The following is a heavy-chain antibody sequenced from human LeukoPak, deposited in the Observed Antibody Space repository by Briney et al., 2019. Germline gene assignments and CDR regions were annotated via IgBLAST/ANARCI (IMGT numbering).Heavy chain of an antibody. J-gene: IGHJ4*02. CDR1: GLAFSSFG. V-gene: IGHV3-30*02. CDR2: VDIGGRQT. D-gene: IGHD2-15*01. Sequence: SGGSLRLSCGASGLAFSSFGMHWVRQAPGKGLEWVAFVDIGGRQTYYIDSVKGRFTISRDNSKNTVFLQMNSLRVEDTAVHYCVAHQGFCYGDRCGPYWGQGTLVTVSS. CDR3: VAHQGFCYGDRCGPY.